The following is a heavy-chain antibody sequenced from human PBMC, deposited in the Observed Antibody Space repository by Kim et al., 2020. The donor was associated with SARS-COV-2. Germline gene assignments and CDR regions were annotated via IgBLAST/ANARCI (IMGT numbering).Heavy chain of an antibody. Sequence: ASVKVSCKASGYTFTSYAMNWVRQAPGQGLEWMGWINTNTGNPTYAQGFTGRFVFSLDTSVSTAYPQISSLKAEDTAVYYCARDSELALLWFREDYYYGMDVGGQGTTVTGSS. J-gene: IGHJ6*02. CDR3: ARDSELALLWFREDYYYGMDV. V-gene: IGHV7-4-1*02. CDR2: INTNTGNP. CDR1: GYTFTSYA. D-gene: IGHD3-10*01.